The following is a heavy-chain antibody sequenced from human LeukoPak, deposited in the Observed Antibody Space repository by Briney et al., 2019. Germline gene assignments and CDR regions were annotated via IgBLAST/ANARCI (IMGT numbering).Heavy chain of an antibody. CDR3: ANALGAHYFDS. J-gene: IGHJ4*02. CDR2: INQDGSEK. D-gene: IGHD1-26*01. Sequence: GGSLRLSCAASGFTFSTHWMIWVRQAPGKGLEWVANINQDGSEKYYVDSVKGRFIISRDNAKNSLYLQMNSLRAEDTAVYYCANALGAHYFDSWGQGTLVTVSS. CDR1: GFTFSTHW. V-gene: IGHV3-7*05.